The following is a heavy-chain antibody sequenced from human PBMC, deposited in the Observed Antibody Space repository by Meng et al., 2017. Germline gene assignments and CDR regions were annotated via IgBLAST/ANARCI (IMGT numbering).Heavy chain of an antibody. D-gene: IGHD4-17*01. Sequence: VQLVESGGGLVKPGGSLRLSCAASGFPFSNAWMSWVRQAPGKGLEWVGRIKSKTNGGTTDYAAPVKGRFTISRDDSKDTLYLQMNSLKTEDTAVYYCTTDRGRGTVTIAYWGQGALVTVSS. J-gene: IGHJ4*02. V-gene: IGHV3-15*01. CDR3: TTDRGRGTVTIAY. CDR1: GFPFSNAW. CDR2: IKSKTNGGTT.